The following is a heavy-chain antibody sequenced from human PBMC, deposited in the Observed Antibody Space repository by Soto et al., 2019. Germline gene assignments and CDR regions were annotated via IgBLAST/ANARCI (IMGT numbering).Heavy chain of an antibody. J-gene: IGHJ5*02. CDR1: GDSISSSNSC. Sequence: SETLSLTCTVSGDSISSSNSCWGWVRQSPGEGLDWIGTICYSGSTYYNASLKSRVTIFGDTSKNQFSLKLTSVTAADTAVYYCARRGSSGWADDYRFAPWAQGTLVTVS. V-gene: IGHV4-39*01. CDR3: ARRGSSGWADDYRFAP. D-gene: IGHD6-19*01. CDR2: ICYSGST.